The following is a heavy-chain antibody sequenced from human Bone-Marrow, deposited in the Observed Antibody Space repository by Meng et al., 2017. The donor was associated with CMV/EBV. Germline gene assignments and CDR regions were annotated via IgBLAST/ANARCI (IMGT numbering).Heavy chain of an antibody. CDR1: GFNFSDYY. Sequence: YSASGFNFSDYYMSWIRQAPGKGLEWVSYISSRGRTINHADSVKCRFPISRDNAKNSLYLQMNSLRAEDTAVYYCARRLRGGQFDYWGQGTLVTVSS. CDR2: ISSRGRTI. CDR3: ARRLRGGQFDY. V-gene: IGHV3-11*01. J-gene: IGHJ4*02. D-gene: IGHD5-18*01.